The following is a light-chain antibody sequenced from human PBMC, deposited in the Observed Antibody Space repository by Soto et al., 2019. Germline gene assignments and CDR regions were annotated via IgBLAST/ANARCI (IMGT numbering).Light chain of an antibody. J-gene: IGLJ2*01. V-gene: IGLV2-14*01. CDR2: DVT. CDR1: SSDIGGYNY. Sequence: QSALTQPASVSGSPGQSSTISCTGTSSDIGGYNYVSWYQQHPGNAPKLIIYDVTNRPSGVSNRFSGSKSGDTASLTISGLLAEDEADYYCSSYTSSTTLSIFGGGTKVTVL. CDR3: SSYTSSTTLSI.